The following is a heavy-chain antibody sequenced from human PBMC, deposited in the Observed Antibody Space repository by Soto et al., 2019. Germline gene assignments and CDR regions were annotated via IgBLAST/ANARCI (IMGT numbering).Heavy chain of an antibody. CDR3: ARAGCVLVGGGSCYDNDY. CDR1: GDSISSGDYY. V-gene: IGHV4-30-4*02. CDR2: IYYSGST. J-gene: IGHJ4*02. D-gene: IGHD2-15*01. Sequence: SDTLSLTCTVSGDSISSGDYYWSWIRQPPGKGLEWIGLIYYSGSTHYNPSLKSRLIISVNTSKNQFSLKLTSATAADTAVYYCARAGCVLVGGGSCYDNDYWGQGTLVTVSS.